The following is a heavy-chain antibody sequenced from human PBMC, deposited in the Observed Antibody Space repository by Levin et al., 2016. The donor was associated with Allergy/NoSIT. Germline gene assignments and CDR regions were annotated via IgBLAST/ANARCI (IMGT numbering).Heavy chain of an antibody. CDR3: ASIGRYCSSTSCLIP. CDR2: ISSSSSYT. D-gene: IGHD2-2*01. CDR1: GFTFSDYY. Sequence: GESLKISCAASGFTFSDYYMSWIRQAPGKGLEWVSYISSSSSYTNYADSVKGRFTISRDNAKNSLYLQMNSLRAEDTAVYYCASIGRYCSSTSCLIPWGQGTLVTVSS. J-gene: IGHJ5*02. V-gene: IGHV3-11*06.